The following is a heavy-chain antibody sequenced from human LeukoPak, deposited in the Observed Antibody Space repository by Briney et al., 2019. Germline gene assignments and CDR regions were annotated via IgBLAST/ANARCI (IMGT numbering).Heavy chain of an antibody. J-gene: IGHJ4*02. CDR1: GFTFSSYG. CDR3: ARQLGYCTSGTCYFDQ. CDR2: INDDGTST. D-gene: IGHD2-8*01. Sequence: GGSLRLSCAASGFTFSSYGMHWVRQTPGKGLEWVSAINDDGTSTYYADSVKGRFTISRDNSKNTLYMQVNTLRAEDTAIYYCARQLGYCTSGTCYFDQWGQGTQVTVSS. V-gene: IGHV3-23*01.